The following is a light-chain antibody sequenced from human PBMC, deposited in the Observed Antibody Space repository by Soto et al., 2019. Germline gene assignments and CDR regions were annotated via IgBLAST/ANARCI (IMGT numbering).Light chain of an antibody. Sequence: DIVLTQSPDILSLSPGERATLSCRASQSVRTFLAWYQQKPGQAPRLLISDASYRATGIPPRFSGSGSGTDFTLTISSLEPEDFAVYYCLQRSNWPLTFGGGTKVDIK. CDR3: LQRSNWPLT. CDR1: QSVRTF. CDR2: DAS. V-gene: IGKV3-11*01. J-gene: IGKJ4*01.